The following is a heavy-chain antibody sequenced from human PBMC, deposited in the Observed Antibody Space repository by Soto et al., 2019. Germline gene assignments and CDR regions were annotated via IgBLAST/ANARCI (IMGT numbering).Heavy chain of an antibody. V-gene: IGHV3-23*01. CDR3: AKDQTDVTLFDY. D-gene: IGHD2-21*02. J-gene: IGHJ4*02. Sequence: PGGSLRLSCAASGFTFSTYAMSWVRQAPGKGLEWVSTISAGGGSTYYADSVRGRFTISRDNSQNTLYLQMHSLRAEDTAVYYCAKDQTDVTLFDYWGQGTLVTVSS. CDR1: GFTFSTYA. CDR2: ISAGGGST.